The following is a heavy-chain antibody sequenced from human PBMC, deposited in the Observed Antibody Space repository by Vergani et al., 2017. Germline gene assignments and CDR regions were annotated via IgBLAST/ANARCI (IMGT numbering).Heavy chain of an antibody. CDR3: GKDIRLGSCSSFFDY. CDR2: ISYDGSNK. V-gene: IGHV3-30*18. D-gene: IGHD6-13*01. CDR1: GFTFSSYG. J-gene: IGHJ4*02. Sequence: QVQLVESGGGVVQPGRSLRLSCAASGFTFSSYGMHWVRQAPGKGLEWVAVISYDGSNKYYADSVKGLFILSRDNSKNTLYLQMNSLRAEDTAVYYCGKDIRLGSCSSFFDYWGQGTLVTVSS.